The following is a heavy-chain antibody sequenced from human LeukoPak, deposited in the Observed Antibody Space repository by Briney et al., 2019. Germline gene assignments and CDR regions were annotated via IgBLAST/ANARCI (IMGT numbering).Heavy chain of an antibody. J-gene: IGHJ3*02. CDR3: ARVKYYDILTGYDAFDI. CDR1: GGSISSYY. D-gene: IGHD3-9*01. V-gene: IGHV4-59*01. Sequence: SSETLSLTCTVSGGSISSYYWSWIRRPPGEGLEWIGYIYYSGSTNYNPSLKSRVTISVDTSKNQFSLKLSSVTAADTAVYYCARVKYYDILTGYDAFDIWGQGTMDTVSS. CDR2: IYYSGST.